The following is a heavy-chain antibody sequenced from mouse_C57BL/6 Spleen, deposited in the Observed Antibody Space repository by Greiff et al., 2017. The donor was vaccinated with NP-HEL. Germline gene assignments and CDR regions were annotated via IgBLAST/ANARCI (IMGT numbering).Heavy chain of an antibody. CDR1: GYAFSSSW. V-gene: IGHV1-82*01. CDR3: ARLVNWDDY. Sequence: VKLQESGPELVKPGASVKISCKASGYAFSSSWMNWVKQRPGKGLEWIGRIYPGDGDTNYNGKFKGKATLTADKSSSTAYMQLSSLTSEDSAVFFCARLVNWDDYWGQGTTLTVSS. D-gene: IGHD4-1*02. CDR2: IYPGDGDT. J-gene: IGHJ2*01.